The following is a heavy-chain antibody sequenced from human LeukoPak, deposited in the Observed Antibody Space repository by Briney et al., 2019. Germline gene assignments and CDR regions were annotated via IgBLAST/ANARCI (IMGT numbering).Heavy chain of an antibody. V-gene: IGHV3-30-3*01. CDR2: ISYDGSNK. J-gene: IGHJ4*02. CDR1: GFTFSNYA. Sequence: GSLRLSCAASGFTFSNYAMHWVRQAPGKGLEWVAVISYDGSNKYYADSVKGRFTISRDNSKNTLYLQMNSLRAEDTAVYYCARDFLGYCSGGSCQRSYFFDYWGQGTLVTVSS. CDR3: ARDFLGYCSGGSCQRSYFFDY. D-gene: IGHD2-15*01.